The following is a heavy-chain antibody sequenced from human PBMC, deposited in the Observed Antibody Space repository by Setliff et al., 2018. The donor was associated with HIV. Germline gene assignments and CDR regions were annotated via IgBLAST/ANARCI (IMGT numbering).Heavy chain of an antibody. D-gene: IGHD2-2*01. CDR2: IYYSGST. Sequence: SETLSLTCTVSGGSINSSTYYWGWIRQPPGKGLECIGTIYYSGSTYYNPSLKSRVTISVDTSKNQFSLKLSSVTAADTAVYFCARKVGGDFDYWGQGTLVTVSS. V-gene: IGHV4-39*07. CDR1: GGSINSSTYY. J-gene: IGHJ4*02. CDR3: ARKVGGDFDY.